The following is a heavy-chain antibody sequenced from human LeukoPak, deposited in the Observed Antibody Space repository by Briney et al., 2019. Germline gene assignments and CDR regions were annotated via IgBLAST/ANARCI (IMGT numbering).Heavy chain of an antibody. CDR2: IIPILGIA. CDR1: GGTFSSYA. V-gene: IGHV1-69*04. Sequence: GASVKVSCKASGGTFSSYAISWVRQAPGQGLEWMGRIIPILGIANYAQKFQGRVTITADKSTSTAYMELSSLRSEDTAVYYCARDLGFVDAATVTPFDYWGQGTLVTVSS. CDR3: ARDLGFVDAATVTPFDY. J-gene: IGHJ4*02. D-gene: IGHD5-18*01.